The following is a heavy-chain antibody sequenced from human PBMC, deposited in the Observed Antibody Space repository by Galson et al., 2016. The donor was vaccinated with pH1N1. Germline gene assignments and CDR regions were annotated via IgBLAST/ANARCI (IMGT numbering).Heavy chain of an antibody. Sequence: TLSLTCTVSGGSISSGGYFWSWIRQHPGKGLEWIGYIYYSGSTYYNPSLKSRVTISVDTSKNQFSLKLSSLTAAGTAVYYCARVPRGEQLYFFDYWGQGTLVTVSS. D-gene: IGHD3-16*01. CDR2: IYYSGST. J-gene: IGHJ4*02. CDR3: ARVPRGEQLYFFDY. CDR1: GGSISSGGYF. V-gene: IGHV4-31*03.